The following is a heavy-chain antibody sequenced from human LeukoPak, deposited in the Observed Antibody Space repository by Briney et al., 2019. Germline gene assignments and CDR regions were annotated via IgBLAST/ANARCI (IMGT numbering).Heavy chain of an antibody. CDR3: AKDRGGAYYESSVDI. J-gene: IGHJ3*02. Sequence: PGGSLRLSCAASGFTFSTFSMNWVRQTPGKGLEWVSAISGSGSDIYYADSVKGRFTISRDNPKRSLYLQMNSLRAEDTAVYYCAKDRGGAYYESSVDIWGQGTMVTVSS. CDR2: ISGSGSDI. D-gene: IGHD3-22*01. CDR1: GFTFSTFS. V-gene: IGHV3-21*01.